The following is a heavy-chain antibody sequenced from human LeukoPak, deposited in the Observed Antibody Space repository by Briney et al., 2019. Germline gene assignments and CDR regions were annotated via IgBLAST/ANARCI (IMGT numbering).Heavy chain of an antibody. CDR3: ARGRQWLGSWNFDY. D-gene: IGHD6-19*01. J-gene: IGHJ4*02. Sequence: ASVEVSCKASGYTFTSYYMHWVRQAPGQGLEWMGWINPNSGGTNYAQKFQGRVTMTRDTSISTAYMELSRLRSDDTAVYYCARGRQWLGSWNFDYWGQGTLVTVSS. CDR2: INPNSGGT. CDR1: GYTFTSYY. V-gene: IGHV1-2*02.